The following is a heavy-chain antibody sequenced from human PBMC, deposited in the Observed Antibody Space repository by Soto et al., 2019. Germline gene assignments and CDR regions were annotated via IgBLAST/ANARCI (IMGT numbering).Heavy chain of an antibody. J-gene: IGHJ6*02. Sequence: GGSLRLSCAASGFTFSSYGMHWVRQAPGKGLKWVAVISYDGSNKYYADSVKGRFTISRDNSKNTLYLQMNSLRAEDTAVYYCAKDRTAREYYYYGMDVWGQGTTVTVS. V-gene: IGHV3-30*18. CDR1: GFTFSSYG. CDR3: AKDRTAREYYYYGMDV. D-gene: IGHD6-6*01. CDR2: ISYDGSNK.